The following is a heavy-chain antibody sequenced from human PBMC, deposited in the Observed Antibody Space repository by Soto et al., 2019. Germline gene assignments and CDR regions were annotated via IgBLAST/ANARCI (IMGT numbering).Heavy chain of an antibody. Sequence: QVQLVQSGAEVKKPGSSVTVSCKASGGTFSSYTISWVRQAPGQGLEWMGGIIPIFGTANYAQKFQGRVTITADESTSTAYMELSSLRSVDTAVYYCARGNHRWLQLWYLDLWGRGTLVTVSS. J-gene: IGHJ2*01. V-gene: IGHV1-69*01. CDR1: GGTFSSYT. D-gene: IGHD5-12*01. CDR2: IIPIFGTA. CDR3: ARGNHRWLQLWYLDL.